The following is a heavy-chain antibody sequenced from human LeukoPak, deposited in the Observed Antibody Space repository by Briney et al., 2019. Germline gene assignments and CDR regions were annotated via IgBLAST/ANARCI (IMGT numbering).Heavy chain of an antibody. D-gene: IGHD6-19*01. CDR1: GYTFTSYY. V-gene: IGHV1-46*01. CDR3: ARATIYDSSGWFFDY. CDR2: INPSGGST. Sequence: GASVKVPCKASGYTFTSYYMHWVRQAPGQGLEWMGIINPSGGSTSYAQKFQGRVTMTRDTSTSTVYMELSSLRSEDTAVYYCARATIYDSSGWFFDYWGQGTLVTVSS. J-gene: IGHJ4*02.